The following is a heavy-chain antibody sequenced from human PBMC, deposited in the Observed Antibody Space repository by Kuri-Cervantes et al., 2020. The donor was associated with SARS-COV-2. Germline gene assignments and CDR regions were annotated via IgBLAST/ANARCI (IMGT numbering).Heavy chain of an antibody. J-gene: IGHJ3*02. V-gene: IGHV4-61*02. CDR1: GGSISSGSYY. D-gene: IGHD5-24*01. CDR3: ARVRRWLQSNDAFDI. CDR2: IYTSGST. Sequence: LRLSCTASGGSISSGSYYWSWIRQPAGKGLEWIGRIYTSGSTNYNPSLKSRVTISVDTSKNQFSLKLSSVTAADTAVYYCARVRRWLQSNDAFDIWGQGTMVTVSS.